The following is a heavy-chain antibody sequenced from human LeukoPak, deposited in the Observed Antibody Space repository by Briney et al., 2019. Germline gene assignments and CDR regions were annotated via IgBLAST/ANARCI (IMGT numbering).Heavy chain of an antibody. CDR1: GFTFSSYS. D-gene: IGHD2-21*01. Sequence: LPGGSLRLSCAASGFTFSSYSMNWVRQAPGRGLEWVSYISSSSSTIYYADSVKGRFTISRDNAKNLLYLHMNSLRAEDTAVYYCARDQARAYWYYYMDVWGKGTTVTVCS. CDR2: ISSSSSTI. CDR3: ARDQARAYWYYYMDV. V-gene: IGHV3-48*01. J-gene: IGHJ6*03.